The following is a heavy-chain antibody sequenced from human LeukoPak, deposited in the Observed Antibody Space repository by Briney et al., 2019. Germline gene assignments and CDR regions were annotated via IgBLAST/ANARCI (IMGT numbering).Heavy chain of an antibody. CDR3: ARGGTGEAFDI. D-gene: IGHD7-27*01. V-gene: IGHV3-30-3*01. Sequence: PGRSLRLSCVASGFTFSSYAMHWVRQAPGKGLEWVAVISYDGSNKYYADSVKGRFTISRDNSKNTLYLQMNSLRAEDTAVYYCARGGTGEAFDIWGQGTMVTVSS. CDR1: GFTFSSYA. J-gene: IGHJ3*02. CDR2: ISYDGSNK.